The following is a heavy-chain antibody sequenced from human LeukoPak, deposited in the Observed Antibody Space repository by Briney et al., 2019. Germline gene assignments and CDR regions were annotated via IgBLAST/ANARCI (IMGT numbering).Heavy chain of an antibody. D-gene: IGHD3-9*01. CDR1: GGSISSYY. CDR3: ARDSVNPDISTGSTGLDALDM. Sequence: PSETLSLTCTVSGGSISSYYWTWIRQPPGKGLEQLGYISHSGSTNYNPSLKSRVTISIDTSKNQFSLKLSSVTAADSAVYYCARDSVNPDISTGSTGLDALDMWGQGTVVTVSP. CDR2: ISHSGST. V-gene: IGHV4-59*01. J-gene: IGHJ3*02.